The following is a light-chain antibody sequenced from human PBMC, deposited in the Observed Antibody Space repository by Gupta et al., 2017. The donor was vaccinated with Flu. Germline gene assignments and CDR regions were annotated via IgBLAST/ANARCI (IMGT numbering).Light chain of an antibody. CDR3: QSYDSSLSGYV. Sequence: QSVLTQPPSVSGAPVQRVPISCTGSSSNIGAGYDVHWYQQLPGTAPKLLIYGNSNRPSGVPDRFSGSKSGTSASLAITGLQAEDEADYYCQSYDSSLSGYVFGTGTKVTVL. CDR2: GNS. J-gene: IGLJ1*01. V-gene: IGLV1-40*01. CDR1: SSNIGAGYD.